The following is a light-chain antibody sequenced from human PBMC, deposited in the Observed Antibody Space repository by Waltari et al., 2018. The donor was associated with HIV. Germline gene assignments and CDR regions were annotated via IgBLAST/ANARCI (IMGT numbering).Light chain of an antibody. CDR1: SSNIGSNY. CDR3: ATWDDSLNVV. Sequence: SVLTQPPSASGTPGQRVTISCSGSSSNIGSNYVYWYQQLPGTAPKLLFYRNNQRPSGVPDRFSGSKSGTSASLAISGLRSEDEADYYCATWDDSLNVVFGGGTKLTVL. CDR2: RNN. V-gene: IGLV1-47*01. J-gene: IGLJ3*02.